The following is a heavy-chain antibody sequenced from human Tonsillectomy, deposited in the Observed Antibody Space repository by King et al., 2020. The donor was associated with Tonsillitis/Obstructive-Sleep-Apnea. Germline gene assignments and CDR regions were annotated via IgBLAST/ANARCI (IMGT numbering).Heavy chain of an antibody. CDR3: ARATYCSSTSCLNYYYYYMDV. CDR2: INHSGST. V-gene: IGHV4-34*01. CDR1: GGSCSGDY. J-gene: IGHJ6*03. Sequence: VQLQQWGARLLKPSETLSLTCAVYGGSCSGDYCSWIRQPPGKGLEWIVEINHSGSTNYNTSLKSRVTISVETSKNQFSLKLSSVTAAETAVYYCARATYCSSTSCLNYYYYYMDVWGKGTTVTVSS. D-gene: IGHD2-2*01.